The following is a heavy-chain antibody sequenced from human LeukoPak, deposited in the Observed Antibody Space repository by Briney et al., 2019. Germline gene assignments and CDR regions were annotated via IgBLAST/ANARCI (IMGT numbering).Heavy chain of an antibody. J-gene: IGHJ3*02. CDR2: INPNSGGT. V-gene: IGHV1-2*06. CDR1: GYTFTGYY. Sequence: ASVKVSCKASGYTFTGYYMHWVRQAPGQGLEWMGRINPNSGGTNYAQKFQGRVTMTRDTSISTAYMELSRLRSDDTAVYYCARDRSGQDAFDIWGQGTMVTVSS. D-gene: IGHD6-19*01. CDR3: ARDRSGQDAFDI.